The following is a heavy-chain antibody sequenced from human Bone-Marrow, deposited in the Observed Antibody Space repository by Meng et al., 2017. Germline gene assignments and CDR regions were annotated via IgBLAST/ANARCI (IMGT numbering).Heavy chain of an antibody. Sequence: SETLSLTCAVSGYSISSGYYWGWIRQPPGKGLEWIGSIYHSGSTYYNPSLKSRVTISVDTSKNQFSLKLSSVTAADTAVYYCARALGYWGQGTLVTVSS. CDR1: GYSISSGYY. J-gene: IGHJ4*02. D-gene: IGHD7-27*01. CDR3: ARALGY. CDR2: IYHSGST. V-gene: IGHV4-38-2*01.